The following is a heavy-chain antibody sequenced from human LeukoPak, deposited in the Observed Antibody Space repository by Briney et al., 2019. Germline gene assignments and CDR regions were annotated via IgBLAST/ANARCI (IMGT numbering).Heavy chain of an antibody. CDR3: ARGVVAAAGRTFDF. Sequence: PETLSLTCTVSGDSFSYFYWSWIRQPPGKGLEWIGYIYNSGSTNYNPSLKSRVTISLDTSKNQFSLKLSSVTAADTAVYYCARGVVAAAGRTFDFWGQGTLVTVSS. CDR1: GDSFSYFY. J-gene: IGHJ4*02. D-gene: IGHD6-13*01. CDR2: IYNSGST. V-gene: IGHV4-59*01.